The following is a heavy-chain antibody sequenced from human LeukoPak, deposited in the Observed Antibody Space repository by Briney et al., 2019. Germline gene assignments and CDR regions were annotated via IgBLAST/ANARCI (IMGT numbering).Heavy chain of an antibody. CDR1: GFTFSSYE. CDR3: ARDPSPDGFDY. J-gene: IGHJ4*02. V-gene: IGHV3-48*03. CDR2: ISSRGSTI. Sequence: GGSLRLSCAAPGFTFSSYEMNWVRQAPGKGLEWVSYISSRGSTIYYADSVKGRFTISRDNAKNSLYLQMNSLRAEDTAVCYCARDPSPDGFDYWGQGTLVTVSS.